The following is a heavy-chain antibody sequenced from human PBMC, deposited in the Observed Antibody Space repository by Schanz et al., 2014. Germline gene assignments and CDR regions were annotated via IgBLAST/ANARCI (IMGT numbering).Heavy chain of an antibody. J-gene: IGHJ4*02. CDR1: RSTFSSYT. V-gene: IGHV1-69*02. Sequence: QVQLVQSGAEVKKPGSSVKVSCKASRSTFSSYTISWVRQARGQGLEWVGRIIPSLGLAKYEQKFQGRVTITADKSTFTAYMEVSSLRSEDTAVYYCARSGSSNWYFFDYWGQGTLVTVSS. CDR2: IIPSLGLA. D-gene: IGHD6-13*01. CDR3: ARSGSSNWYFFDY.